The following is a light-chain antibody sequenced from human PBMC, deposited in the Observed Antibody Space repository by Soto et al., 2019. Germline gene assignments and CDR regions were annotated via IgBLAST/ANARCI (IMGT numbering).Light chain of an antibody. CDR1: SSDVGGYNY. J-gene: IGLJ3*02. CDR2: GVS. V-gene: IGLV2-14*01. CDR3: SSYTSSSTLPWV. Sequence: QSALTQPASVSGSPGQSITISCTGTSSDVGGYNYVSWYQQHPGKAPKLVIYGVSNRPSGVSYRFSGSKSGNTASLTISGLQAEDEADYYCSSYTSSSTLPWVFGGGTKLTVL.